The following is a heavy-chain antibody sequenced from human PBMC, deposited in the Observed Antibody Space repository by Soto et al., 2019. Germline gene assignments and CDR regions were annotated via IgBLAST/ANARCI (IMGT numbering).Heavy chain of an antibody. Sequence: SETLSLTCAVSGYPISSGYYWGWIRQPPGKGLEWIGYIYYSGSTNYNPSLKSRVTISVDTSKNQFSLKLSSVTAADTAVYYCARGWPRIAAPRSTRQFDYWGQGTLVTVSS. V-gene: IGHV4-61*01. D-gene: IGHD6-6*01. CDR3: ARGWPRIAAPRSTRQFDY. CDR2: IYYSGST. CDR1: GYPISSGYY. J-gene: IGHJ4*02.